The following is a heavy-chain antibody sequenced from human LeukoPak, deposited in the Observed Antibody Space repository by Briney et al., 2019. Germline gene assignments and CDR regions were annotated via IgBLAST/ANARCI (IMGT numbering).Heavy chain of an antibody. CDR3: ARAGGTVTATGPYYYYGMDV. CDR1: GGTFSSYA. V-gene: IGHV1-69*04. D-gene: IGHD4-17*01. J-gene: IGHJ6*02. Sequence: GASVKVSCKASGGTFSSYAISWVRQAPGQGLEWMGRIIPILGIANYARKFQGRVTITADKSTSTAYMELSSLRSEDTAVYYCARAGGTVTATGPYYYYGMDVWGQGTTVTVSS. CDR2: IIPILGIA.